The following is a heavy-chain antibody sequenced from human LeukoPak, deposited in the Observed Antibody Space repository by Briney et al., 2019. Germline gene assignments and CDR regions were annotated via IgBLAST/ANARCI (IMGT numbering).Heavy chain of an antibody. CDR3: ARVRAARGWFDP. J-gene: IGHJ5*02. CDR2: INHSGST. D-gene: IGHD6-6*01. CDR1: GGSFSGYY. V-gene: IGHV4-34*01. Sequence: PSETLSLTCAVYGGSFSGYYWSWIRQTPGKGLEWIGEINHSGSTNYNPSLKSRVTISVDTSKNQFSLKLSSVTAADTAVYYCARVRAARGWFDPWGQGTLVTVSS.